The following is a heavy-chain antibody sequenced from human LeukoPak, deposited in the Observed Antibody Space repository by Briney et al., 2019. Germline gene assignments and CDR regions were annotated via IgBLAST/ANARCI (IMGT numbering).Heavy chain of an antibody. CDR3: AREAAMVRGVIINPRYNWFDP. J-gene: IGHJ5*02. Sequence: ASVKVSCKASGYTFTSYGISWVRQAPGQGLEWMGWISAYNGNTNYAQKLQGRVTMTTDTSTSTAYMELRSLRSDDTAVYYCAREAAMVRGVIINPRYNWFDPWGQGTLVTVSS. D-gene: IGHD3-10*01. CDR2: ISAYNGNT. V-gene: IGHV1-18*01. CDR1: GYTFTSYG.